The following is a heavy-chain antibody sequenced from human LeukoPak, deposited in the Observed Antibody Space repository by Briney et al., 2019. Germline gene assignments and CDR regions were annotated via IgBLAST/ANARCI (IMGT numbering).Heavy chain of an antibody. Sequence: GASVKVSCKASGGTFSSYAISWVRQAPGQGLEWMGRIIPILGIANYAQKFQGRVTMTEDTSTDTAYMELSSLRSEDTAVYYCATGHYYDSSGYYYFDYWGQGTLVTVSS. D-gene: IGHD3-22*01. CDR3: ATGHYYDSSGYYYFDY. CDR1: GGTFSSYA. CDR2: IIPILGIA. J-gene: IGHJ4*02. V-gene: IGHV1-69*04.